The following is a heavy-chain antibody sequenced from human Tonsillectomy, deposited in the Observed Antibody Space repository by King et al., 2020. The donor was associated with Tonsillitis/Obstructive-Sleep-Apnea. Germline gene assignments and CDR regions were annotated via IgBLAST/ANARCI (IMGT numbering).Heavy chain of an antibody. CDR1: GFTVSSNY. D-gene: IGHD3-10*01. CDR2: IYSGGST. Sequence: VQLVESGGGLIQPGGSLRLSCAASGFTVSSNYMSWGRQAPGKGREWVAVIYSGGSTFYADSAKGRFTISIDNSKNTLYLQMNSLRAEETAVYYWGRDQDYGSGSYFHYYYYMDVWGKGTTVTVSS. J-gene: IGHJ6*03. CDR3: GRDQDYGSGSYFHYYYYMDV. V-gene: IGHV3-53*01.